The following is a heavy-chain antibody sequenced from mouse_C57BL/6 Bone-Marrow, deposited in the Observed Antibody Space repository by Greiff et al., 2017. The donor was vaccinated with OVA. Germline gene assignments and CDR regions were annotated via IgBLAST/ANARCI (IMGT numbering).Heavy chain of an antibody. J-gene: IGHJ3*01. CDR2: IYPRSGNT. D-gene: IGHD4-1*01. Sequence: QVQLQQSGAELARPGASVKLSCKASGYTFTSYGISWVKQRTGPGLEWIGEIYPRSGNTYYNAKFKGKATLTADKSSSTAYMELRSLTSEDSAVYFCAPLTGTSWFAYWGQGTLVTVSA. CDR1: GYTFTSYG. CDR3: APLTGTSWFAY. V-gene: IGHV1-81*01.